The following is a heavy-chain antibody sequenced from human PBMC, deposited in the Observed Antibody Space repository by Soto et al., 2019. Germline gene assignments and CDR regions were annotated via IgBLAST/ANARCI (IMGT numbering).Heavy chain of an antibody. V-gene: IGHV4-34*01. CDR1: GGSFSGYY. CDR3: ANSYGDYVEYYFDY. J-gene: IGHJ4*02. D-gene: IGHD4-17*01. CDR2: INHSGST. Sequence: PSEILSLTCAVYGGSFSGYYLSWIRQPPGKGLEWIGEINHSGSTNYNPSLKSRVTISVDTSKNQFSLKLSSVTAADTAVYYCANSYGDYVEYYFDYWGQGTLVTVSS.